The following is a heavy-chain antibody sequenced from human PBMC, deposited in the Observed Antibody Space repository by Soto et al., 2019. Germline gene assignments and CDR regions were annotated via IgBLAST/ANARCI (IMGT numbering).Heavy chain of an antibody. CDR2: IKQDGSEK. V-gene: IGHV3-7*01. J-gene: IGHJ4*02. Sequence: EVQLVESGRGLVQPGGSLRLSCAASGFTFSSYWMSWVRQAPGKGLEWVANIKQDGSEKYYVDSVKGRFTISRDNAKNSLYLQMNSLRAEDTAVYYCARVVLWGVIAPLCYWGQGTLVTVSS. CDR3: ARVVLWGVIAPLCY. D-gene: IGHD3-16*02. CDR1: GFTFSSYW.